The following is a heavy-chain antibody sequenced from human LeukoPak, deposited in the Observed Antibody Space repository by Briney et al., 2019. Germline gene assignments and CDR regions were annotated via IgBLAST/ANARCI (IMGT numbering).Heavy chain of an antibody. CDR1: GGTFSSYA. Sequence: ASVKVSCKASGGTFSSYAISWVRQAPGQGLEWMGGIIPIFGAANYAQKFQGRVTITADKSTSTAYMELSSLRSEDTAVYYCARVQAARGIDYWGQGTLVTVSS. J-gene: IGHJ4*02. CDR3: ARVQAARGIDY. CDR2: IIPIFGAA. D-gene: IGHD6-6*01. V-gene: IGHV1-69*06.